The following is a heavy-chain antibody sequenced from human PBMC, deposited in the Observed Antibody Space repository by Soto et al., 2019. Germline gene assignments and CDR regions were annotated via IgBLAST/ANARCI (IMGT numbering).Heavy chain of an antibody. J-gene: IGHJ4*02. CDR2: ISYDGSNK. D-gene: IGHD6-13*01. V-gene: IGHV3-30-3*01. Sequence: PGGSLRLSCAASGFTFSGYAMHWVRQAPGKGLEWVAVISYDGSNKYYADSVKGRFTISRDNSKNTLYLQMNSLRAEDTAVYYCARGWGVAAAGTNFDYWGQGTLVTVSS. CDR1: GFTFSGYA. CDR3: ARGWGVAAAGTNFDY.